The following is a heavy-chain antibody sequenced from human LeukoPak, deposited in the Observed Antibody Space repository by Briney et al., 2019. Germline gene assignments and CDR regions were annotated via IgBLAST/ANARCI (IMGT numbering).Heavy chain of an antibody. Sequence: SVKVSCKASGGTFSSYAISWVRQAPGQGLEWMGGIIPIFGAANYAQKFQGRVTITADESTSTAYMELSSLRSEDTAVYYCACLTYDYGDYWGQGTLVTVSS. CDR2: IIPIFGAA. D-gene: IGHD2-2*01. CDR3: ACLTYDYGDY. CDR1: GGTFSSYA. J-gene: IGHJ4*02. V-gene: IGHV1-69*13.